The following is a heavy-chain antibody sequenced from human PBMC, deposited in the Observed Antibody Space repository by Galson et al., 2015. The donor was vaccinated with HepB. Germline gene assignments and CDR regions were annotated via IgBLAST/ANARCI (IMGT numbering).Heavy chain of an antibody. J-gene: IGHJ3*02. Sequence: SLRLSCAASGFTFSSYSMNWVRQAPGKGLEWVSSISSSSSYIYYADSVKGRFTISRDNAKNSLYLQMNSLRAEDTAVYYCARDHQAVGATRDAFDIWGQGTMVTVSS. V-gene: IGHV3-21*01. CDR1: GFTFSSYS. D-gene: IGHD1-26*01. CDR2: ISSSSSYI. CDR3: ARDHQAVGATRDAFDI.